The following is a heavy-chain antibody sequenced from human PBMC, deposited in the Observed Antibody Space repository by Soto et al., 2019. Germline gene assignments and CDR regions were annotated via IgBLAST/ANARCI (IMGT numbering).Heavy chain of an antibody. CDR1: GGTFSSYA. CDR2: IIPIFGTA. CDR3: ARAKDIVVVVAATPVDYYYGMDV. J-gene: IGHJ6*02. Sequence: QVQLVQSGAEVKKPGSSVKVSCKASGGTFSSYAISWVRQAPGQGLEWMGGIIPIFGTANYAQKFQGRVTITADESTSTAYMELSSLRVEDTAVYYCARAKDIVVVVAATPVDYYYGMDVWGQGTTVTVSS. V-gene: IGHV1-69*01. D-gene: IGHD2-15*01.